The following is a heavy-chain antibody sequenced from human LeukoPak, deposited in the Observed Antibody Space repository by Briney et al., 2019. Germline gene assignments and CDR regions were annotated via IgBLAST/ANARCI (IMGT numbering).Heavy chain of an antibody. CDR3: ARRRSITAGGKYWFAP. J-gene: IGHJ5*02. Sequence: ASVEVSCKASGYTFTSYDINWVRQATGQGLGWMGWMQPNRGNTGYAQSFQGRVTTTRNTSISTAHMELSRLRSEATAVYYCARRRSITAGGKYWFAPWGQGTLVTVSS. V-gene: IGHV1-8*03. CDR1: GYTFTSYD. D-gene: IGHD6-13*01. CDR2: MQPNRGNT.